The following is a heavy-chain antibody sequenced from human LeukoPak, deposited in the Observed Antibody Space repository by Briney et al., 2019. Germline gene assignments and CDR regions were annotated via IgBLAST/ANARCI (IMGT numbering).Heavy chain of an antibody. CDR3: ARDVPSSLPPYYYYYGMDV. CDR2: INPNSGGT. J-gene: IGHJ6*02. V-gene: IGHV1-2*02. CDR1: GYTFTGYY. Sequence: ASVKVSCKASGYTFTGYYMHWVRQAPGQGLEWMGWINPNSGGTNYAQKFQGRVTMTRDTSISTAYMGLSRLRSDDTAVYYCARDVPSSLPPYYYYYGMDVWGQGTTVTVSS. D-gene: IGHD2-2*01.